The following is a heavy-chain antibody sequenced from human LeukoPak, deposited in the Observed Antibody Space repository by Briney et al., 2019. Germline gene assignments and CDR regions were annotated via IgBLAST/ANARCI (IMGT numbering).Heavy chain of an antibody. V-gene: IGHV1-2*02. CDR1: GYTFTGYY. D-gene: IGHD2-15*01. CDR3: ARDPIDVARYCSGGSCYSPNYNWFDP. J-gene: IGHJ5*02. CDR2: INPNSGGT. Sequence: VASVKVSCKASGYTFTGYYMHWVRQAPGQGLEWMGWINPNSGGTNYAQKFQGRVTMTRDTSISTAYMELSRLRSDDTAVYYCARDPIDVARYCSGGSCYSPNYNWFDPWGQGTLVTVSS.